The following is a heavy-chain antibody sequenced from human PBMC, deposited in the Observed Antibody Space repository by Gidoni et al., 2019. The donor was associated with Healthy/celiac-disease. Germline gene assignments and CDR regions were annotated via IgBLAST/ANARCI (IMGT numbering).Heavy chain of an antibody. CDR2: INHSGST. CDR3: ARRHLSIAARPGLDY. D-gene: IGHD6-6*01. V-gene: IGHV4-34*01. CDR1: GGSFSGYY. J-gene: IGHJ4*02. Sequence: QVQLQQWGAGLLKPSETLSLTCAVYGGSFSGYYWSWIRQPPGKGLEWIGEINHSGSTNYNPSLKSRVTISVDTSKNQFSLKLSSVTAADTAVYYCARRHLSIAARPGLDYWGQGTLVTVSS.